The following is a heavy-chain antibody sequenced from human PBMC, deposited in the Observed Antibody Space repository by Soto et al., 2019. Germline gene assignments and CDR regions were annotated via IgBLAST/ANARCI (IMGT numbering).Heavy chain of an antibody. CDR3: ARAIVVVPAASILRAYNWFDP. CDR1: GGSISSYY. Sequence: QVQLQESGPGLVKPSETLSLTCTVSGGSISSYYWSWIRQPPGKGLEWIGYIYYSGSTNYNPSLKSRVTISVDTSKNQSSLKLSSVTAADTAVYYCARAIVVVPAASILRAYNWFDPWGQGTLVTVSS. V-gene: IGHV4-59*08. CDR2: IYYSGST. J-gene: IGHJ5*02. D-gene: IGHD2-2*01.